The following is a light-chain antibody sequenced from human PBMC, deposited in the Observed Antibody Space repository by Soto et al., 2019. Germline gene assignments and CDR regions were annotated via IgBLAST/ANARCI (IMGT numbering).Light chain of an antibody. J-gene: IGKJ1*01. CDR2: LAS. CDR3: MQALHTPR. V-gene: IGKV2-28*01. CDR1: QSLLHSNGYVY. Sequence: EIVVTQSPLSLPVTPGEPASISSRSSQSLLHSNGYVYLDWYLQKPGQSPQLLIYLASNRASGVPDRFSGSGSGTDFTLKISRVEAEDVGIYYCMQALHTPRFGQGTKVEIK.